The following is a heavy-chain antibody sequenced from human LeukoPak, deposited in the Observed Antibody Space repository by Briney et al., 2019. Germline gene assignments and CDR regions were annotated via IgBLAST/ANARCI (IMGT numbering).Heavy chain of an antibody. CDR3: ARSNLNDY. V-gene: IGHV3-21*01. Sequence: TGGSLRLSCAPSGFTFSTYIMNWVRPAPGKGLVWVSAITSSSSNIYYADSVKGRFTISRDNAKNSLYLQMNSLRAEDTAVYYCARSNLNDYWGQGTLVTVSS. J-gene: IGHJ4*02. CDR2: ITSSSSNI. D-gene: IGHD2/OR15-2a*01. CDR1: GFTFSTYI.